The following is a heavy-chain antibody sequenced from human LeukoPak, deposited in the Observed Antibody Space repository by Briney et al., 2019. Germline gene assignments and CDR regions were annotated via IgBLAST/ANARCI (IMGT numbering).Heavy chain of an antibody. J-gene: IGHJ6*02. D-gene: IGHD6-19*01. CDR1: GFTFSSYG. Sequence: EGSLRLSCAASGFTFSSYGMHWVRQAPGKGLEWVAVIWYDGSNKYYADSVKGRFTISRDNSKNTLYLQMNSLRAEDTAVYYCARDLIAVAAPGMDVWGQGTTVTVSS. CDR3: ARDLIAVAAPGMDV. V-gene: IGHV3-33*01. CDR2: IWYDGSNK.